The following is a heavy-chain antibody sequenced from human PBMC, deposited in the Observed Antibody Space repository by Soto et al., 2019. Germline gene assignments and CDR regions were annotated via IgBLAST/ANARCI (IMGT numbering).Heavy chain of an antibody. V-gene: IGHV3-23*01. CDR1: GFTFSSYA. CDR2: ISGSGGST. D-gene: IGHD5-12*01. CDR3: AKDHEYSGYAPLAFDI. J-gene: IGHJ3*02. Sequence: PGGSLRLSCAASGFTFSSYAMSWVRQAPGKGLEWVSAISGSGGSTYYADSVKGRFTISRDNSKNTLYLQMNSLRAEDTAVYYCAKDHEYSGYAPLAFDIWGQGTMVTVSS.